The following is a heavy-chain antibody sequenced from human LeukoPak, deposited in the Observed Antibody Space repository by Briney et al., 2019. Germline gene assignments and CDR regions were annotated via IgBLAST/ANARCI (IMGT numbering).Heavy chain of an antibody. V-gene: IGHV1-69*05. J-gene: IGHJ6*03. CDR2: IIPIFGTA. CDR3: ARVPRYCSSTSCYPYYYMDV. D-gene: IGHD2-2*01. CDR1: GATFSSYA. Sequence: GSSVKVSCKASGATFSSYAISWVRQAPGQRLEWMGGIIPIFGTANYAQKFQGRVTITTDESTSTAYMELSSLRSEDTAMYYCARVPRYCSSTSCYPYYYMDVWGKGTTVTVSS.